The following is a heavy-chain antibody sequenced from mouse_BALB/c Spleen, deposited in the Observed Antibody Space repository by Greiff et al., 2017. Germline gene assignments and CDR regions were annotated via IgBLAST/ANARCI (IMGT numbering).Heavy chain of an antibody. CDR3: ARVYGLYYAMDY. J-gene: IGHJ4*01. Sequence: EVQGVESGGGLVQPGGSLKLSCAASGFTFSSYTMSWVRQTPEKRLEWVAYISNGGGSTYYPDTVKGRFTISRDNAKNTLYLQMSSLKSEDTAMYYCARVYGLYYAMDYWGQGTSVTVSS. CDR1: GFTFSSYT. CDR2: ISNGGGST. D-gene: IGHD1-2*01. V-gene: IGHV5-12-2*01.